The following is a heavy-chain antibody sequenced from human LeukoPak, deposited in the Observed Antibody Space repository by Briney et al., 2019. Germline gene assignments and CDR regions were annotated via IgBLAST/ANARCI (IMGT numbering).Heavy chain of an antibody. CDR2: INPNSGGT. CDR1: GYTFTGNY. Sequence: ASVKVSCNASGYTFTGNYMYWVRQAPGQGLEWMGWINPNSGGTNYAQKFQGRVTMTRDTSISTAYMELSRLRSDDTAVYYWARDRSRVAGTHFDYWGQGTLVTVSS. CDR3: ARDRSRVAGTHFDY. V-gene: IGHV1-2*02. D-gene: IGHD6-19*01. J-gene: IGHJ4*02.